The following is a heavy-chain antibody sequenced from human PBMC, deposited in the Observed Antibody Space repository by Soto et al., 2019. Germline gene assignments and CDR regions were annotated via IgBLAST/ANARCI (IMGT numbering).Heavy chain of an antibody. J-gene: IGHJ6*02. CDR2: IYYSGST. D-gene: IGHD3-22*01. CDR1: GGSISSGGYY. V-gene: IGHV4-31*03. Sequence: SETLSLTCTVSGGSISSGGYYWSWILQHPGKGLEWIGYIYYSGSTYYNPSLKSRVTISVDKSKNQFSLKLSSVTAADTAVYYCARSPDSSGYYPRWYYYGMDVWGQGTTVTVSS. CDR3: ARSPDSSGYYPRWYYYGMDV.